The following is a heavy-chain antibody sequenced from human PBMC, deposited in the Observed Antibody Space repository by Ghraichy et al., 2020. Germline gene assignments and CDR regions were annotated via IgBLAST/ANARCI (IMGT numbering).Heavy chain of an antibody. V-gene: IGHV3-23*01. CDR2: ISGSGDGT. Sequence: LSLTCVASGFTFSNYAMSWVRQAPGKGLEWVSAISGSGDGTYYADSVKGRFTISRDNSKNTLYLQMNSLRAEDAAVYYCAKGTPGGSGSGTFDYWGQGSLVTV. CDR3: AKGTPGGSGSGTFDY. J-gene: IGHJ4*02. CDR1: GFTFSNYA. D-gene: IGHD3-10*01.